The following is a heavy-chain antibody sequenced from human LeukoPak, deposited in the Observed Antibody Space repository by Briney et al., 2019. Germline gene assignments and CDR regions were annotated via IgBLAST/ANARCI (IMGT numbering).Heavy chain of an antibody. D-gene: IGHD6-6*01. V-gene: IGHV4-30-4*01. CDR1: GGSISSGDYY. Sequence: SETLSLTCTVSGGSISSGDYYWSWIRQPPGKGLEWIGYIYYSGSTYYNPSLKSRVTISVDTSKNQFSLKLSSVTAADTAVYYCARDAEYSRGFDYWGQGTLVTVSS. CDR2: IYYSGST. J-gene: IGHJ4*02. CDR3: ARDAEYSRGFDY.